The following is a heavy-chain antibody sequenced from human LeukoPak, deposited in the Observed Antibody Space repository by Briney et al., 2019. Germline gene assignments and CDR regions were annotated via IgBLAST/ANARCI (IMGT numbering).Heavy chain of an antibody. CDR1: GFTFDDYG. CDR3: AKDGGAAAVHYYYYMDV. D-gene: IGHD6-13*01. J-gene: IGHJ6*03. CDR2: ISWDGGST. Sequence: PGGSLRLSCAASGFTFDDYGLSWVRQAPGKGLEWVSLISWDGGSTYYADSVKGRFTISRDNSENSLYLQMNSLRAEDTALYYCAKDGGAAAVHYYYYMDVWGKGTTVTVSS. V-gene: IGHV3-43D*03.